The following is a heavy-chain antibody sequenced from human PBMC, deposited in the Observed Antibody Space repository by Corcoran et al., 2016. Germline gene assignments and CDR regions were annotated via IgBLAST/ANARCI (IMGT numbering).Heavy chain of an antibody. D-gene: IGHD3-22*01. CDR3: ARDGITMIVVGGDDAFDI. CDR2: IKQDGSEK. J-gene: IGHJ3*02. CDR1: GFTFSSYW. Sequence: EVQLVESGGGLVQPGGSLRLSCAASGFTFSSYWMSWVRQAPGKGLEWVANIKQDGSEKYYVDSVKGRFTISRDNAKNSLYLQMNSLRAEATAVYYCARDGITMIVVGGDDAFDIWGQGTMVTVSS. V-gene: IGHV3-7*03.